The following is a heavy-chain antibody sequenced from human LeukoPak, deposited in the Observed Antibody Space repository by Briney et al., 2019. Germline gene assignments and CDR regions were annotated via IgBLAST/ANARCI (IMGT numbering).Heavy chain of an antibody. CDR3: ATIRRRYPGYYDSSGYSDYFDY. V-gene: IGHV1-24*01. CDR2: FDPEDGET. CDR1: GYTLTELS. Sequence: GASVKLSCKVSGYTLTELSMHWVRQAPGKGLEWMGGFDPEDGETIYAQKFQGRVTMTEDTSTDTAYMELSSLRSEDTAVYYCATIRRRYPGYYDSSGYSDYFDYWGQGTLVTVSS. J-gene: IGHJ4*02. D-gene: IGHD3-22*01.